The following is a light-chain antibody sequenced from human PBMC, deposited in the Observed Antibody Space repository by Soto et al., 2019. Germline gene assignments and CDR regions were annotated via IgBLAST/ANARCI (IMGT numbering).Light chain of an antibody. CDR1: QSLLHSNGYTY. Sequence: DIVMTQSPLSLPVTPGEPASISCRSSQSLLHSNGYTYLDWYLQKPGQSPQLLIYLGSNRASGVPDRFSGSGSGTDFTLKISRVEAEDVGVYYGMQALQTPPITFGRGTRLEIK. CDR3: MQALQTPPIT. J-gene: IGKJ5*01. V-gene: IGKV2-28*01. CDR2: LGS.